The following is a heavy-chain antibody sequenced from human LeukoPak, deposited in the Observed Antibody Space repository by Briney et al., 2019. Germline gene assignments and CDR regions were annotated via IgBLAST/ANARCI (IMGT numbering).Heavy chain of an antibody. CDR1: GYTFTSYY. CDR2: INPSGGST. V-gene: IGHV1-46*01. Sequence: ASVKVSCKASGYTFTSYYMHWVRHPSAQGREGMGIINPSGGSTSYAQKFQGRVTMTRDTSTSTVYMELSSLRSEDTAVNYWAGGYGYMGPQDYWGEGTPVTVSS. CDR3: AGGYGYMGPQDY. D-gene: IGHD5-18*01. J-gene: IGHJ4*02.